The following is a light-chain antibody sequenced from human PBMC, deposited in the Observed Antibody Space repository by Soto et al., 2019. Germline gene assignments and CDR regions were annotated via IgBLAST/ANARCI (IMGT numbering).Light chain of an antibody. CDR2: EVS. J-gene: IGLJ2*01. V-gene: IGLV2-8*01. CDR1: SSDVGGYKY. CDR3: SSFAGSNTV. Sequence: QSALTQPPSASWSPGQSVTISCTGTSSDVGGYKYVSWYQHHPGKGTKLMIYEVSKRTSGVPDRFSGSKSGNTASLTVSGLQAEDEADYYCSSFAGSNTVFGGGTKLTVL.